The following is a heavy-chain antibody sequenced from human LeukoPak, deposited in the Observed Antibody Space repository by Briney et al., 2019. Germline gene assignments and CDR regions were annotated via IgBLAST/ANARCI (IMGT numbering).Heavy chain of an antibody. CDR2: ISYDGSNK. CDR3: ARDVSSGWLN. J-gene: IGHJ4*02. V-gene: IGHV3-30-3*01. CDR1: GFTFSSYA. D-gene: IGHD6-19*01. Sequence: GGSLRLSCAASGFTFSSYAMHWVRQAPGKGLEWVAVISYDGSNKYYADSVKGRFTISKDNSKNTLYLQMNSLRAEDTAVYYCARDVSSGWLNWGQGTLVTVSS.